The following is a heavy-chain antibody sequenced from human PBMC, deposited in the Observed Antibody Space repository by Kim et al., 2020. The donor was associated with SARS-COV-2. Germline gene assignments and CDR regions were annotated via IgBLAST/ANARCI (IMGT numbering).Heavy chain of an antibody. Sequence: GGSLRLSCAASGFTFSSYGMHWVRQAPGKGLEWVAVIPYDGSNKYYAASVKGRFTISRDNSKNTLYLQMSSLRAEDTAVYYCARDRYSSSWYPYYYGMDVWGQGTTVTVSS. D-gene: IGHD6-13*01. CDR1: GFTFSSYG. CDR2: IPYDGSNK. J-gene: IGHJ6*02. V-gene: IGHV3-33*05. CDR3: ARDRYSSSWYPYYYGMDV.